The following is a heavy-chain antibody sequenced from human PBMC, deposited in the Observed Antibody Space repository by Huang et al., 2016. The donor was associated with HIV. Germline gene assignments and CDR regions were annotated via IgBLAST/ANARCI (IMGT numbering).Heavy chain of an antibody. CDR2: INWKSGNR. V-gene: IGHV3-9*01. D-gene: IGHD3-16*01. CDR1: GFTVDDYA. CDR3: AKDWGYDFGAFDF. Sequence: EVQLVESGGGLVRPGRSLRLSCAASGFTVDDYAMHWVRQMPGTGLEWVAGINWKSGNRAYADSVRGRFTISRENAKNSLYLQMNSLRPEDTALYYCAKDWGYDFGAFDFWGRGTMVTVSS. J-gene: IGHJ3*01.